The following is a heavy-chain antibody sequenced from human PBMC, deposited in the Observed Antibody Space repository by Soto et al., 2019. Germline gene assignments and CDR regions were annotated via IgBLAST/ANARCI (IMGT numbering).Heavy chain of an antibody. Sequence: EVQLVESGGGVVQPGGSLRLSCEASGFKFDDYMMHWVRQAPGKGLEWISLISWDGGSIDYADSIKGRFTVSRDNSKTSLYLHMDSLTSDDTAFYFWAKEGNGGSSLDSWGQGTLVSVSS. D-gene: IGHD2-15*01. J-gene: IGHJ5*01. CDR1: GFKFDDYM. CDR3: AKEGNGGSSLDS. CDR2: ISWDGGSI. V-gene: IGHV3-43*01.